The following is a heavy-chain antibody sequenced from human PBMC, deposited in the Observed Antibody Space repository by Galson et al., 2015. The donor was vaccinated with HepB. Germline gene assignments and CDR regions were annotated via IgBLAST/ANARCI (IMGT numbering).Heavy chain of an antibody. J-gene: IGHJ4*02. D-gene: IGHD7-27*01. CDR1: GYTFSNYI. CDR3: ARGIGATGEIDY. CDR2: ISAYSGKT. V-gene: IGHV1-18*01. Sequence: SVKVSCKASGYTFSNYIINWVRQAPGQGLEWMGWISAYSGKTNSAQKFQGRVTLTMDASTSTAYMELRTLRSDDTAVYYCARGIGATGEIDYWARGTLVTVSS.